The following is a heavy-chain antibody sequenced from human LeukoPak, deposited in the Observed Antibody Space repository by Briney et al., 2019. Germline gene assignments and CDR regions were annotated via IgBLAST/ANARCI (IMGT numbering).Heavy chain of an antibody. D-gene: IGHD3-9*01. Sequence: ASVKVSCKASGYSFTTYGISWVRQAPGQGLEWMGWISAYNGNTNYAQKLQGRVTMTTDTSTSTAYMELRSLRSDDTAVYYCARDRAHYDILTGYDYWGQGTLVTVSS. V-gene: IGHV1-18*01. CDR2: ISAYNGNT. CDR1: GYSFTTYG. J-gene: IGHJ4*02. CDR3: ARDRAHYDILTGYDY.